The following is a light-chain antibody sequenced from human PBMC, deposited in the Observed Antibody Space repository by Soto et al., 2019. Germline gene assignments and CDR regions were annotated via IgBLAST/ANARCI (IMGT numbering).Light chain of an antibody. J-gene: IGLJ3*02. CDR2: EVS. Sequence: QSVLTQPASVSGSLGQSISISCTGTSSDIGSYNLVSWYQQYPGKAPKLMILEVSERPSGVSNRFSGSKSGDTASLTISGLQAEDEADYYCCSDAGSGKVVFGGGTKLTVL. CDR1: SSDIGSYNL. V-gene: IGLV2-23*02. CDR3: CSDAGSGKVV.